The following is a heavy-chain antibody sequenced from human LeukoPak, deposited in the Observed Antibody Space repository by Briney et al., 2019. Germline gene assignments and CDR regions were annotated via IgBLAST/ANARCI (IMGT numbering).Heavy chain of an antibody. J-gene: IGHJ4*02. V-gene: IGHV4-59*01. CDR2: IYYSGNS. D-gene: IGHD5-24*01. CDR3: ASRRHGYSIFGY. Sequence: SETLSLPCTVSGGSISSYDWSWIRQPPGKGLEWIGNIYYSGNSNYNASLESRVTISLDTSKNQFSLKVISVTAADTAVYYCASRRHGYSIFGYWGQGTLVTVSA. CDR1: GGSISSYD.